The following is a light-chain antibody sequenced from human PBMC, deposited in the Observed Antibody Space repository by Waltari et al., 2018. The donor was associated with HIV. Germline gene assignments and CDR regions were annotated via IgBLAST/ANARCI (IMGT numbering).Light chain of an antibody. Sequence: QSVLTQPPSVSAAPGQKIGISCSGANSNIGSNSVSWYQQSPGRAPQLLIYDNHRRPSGIPDRFSGSKSGTSATLGITGLQTGDEADYYCGTWDSSLSTGGVFGTGTKVTVL. J-gene: IGLJ1*01. V-gene: IGLV1-51*01. CDR2: DNH. CDR3: GTWDSSLSTGGV. CDR1: NSNIGSNS.